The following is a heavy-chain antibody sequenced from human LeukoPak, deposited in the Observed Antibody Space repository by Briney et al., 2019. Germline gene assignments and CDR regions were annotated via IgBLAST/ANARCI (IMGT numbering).Heavy chain of an antibody. Sequence: GGSLRLSCAASGFTVSNKYMTWVRQAPGKGLEWVSLIYSDGRTYYADSVKGRCTISRDNSKNTLYLQMNSLRGEDTAIYYCARGLFLSGYLDAFDIWGQGTVVTVSS. CDR1: GFTVSNKY. CDR3: ARGLFLSGYLDAFDI. V-gene: IGHV3-53*01. CDR2: IYSDGRT. D-gene: IGHD3-22*01. J-gene: IGHJ3*02.